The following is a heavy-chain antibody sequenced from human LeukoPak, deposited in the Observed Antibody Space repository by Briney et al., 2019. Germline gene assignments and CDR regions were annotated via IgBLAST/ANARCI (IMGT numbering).Heavy chain of an antibody. V-gene: IGHV3-48*01. J-gene: IGHJ4*02. Sequence: PGGSLRLSCAASGFTFSSYSMNWVRQAPGKGLEWVSYISSSSSTTYYADSVKGRFTISRDNAKNSLYLQMNSLRAEDTAVYYCERDFSAGYGDKYFDYWGQGTLVTVSS. CDR3: ERDFSAGYGDKYFDY. D-gene: IGHD4-17*01. CDR1: GFTFSSYS. CDR2: ISSSSSTT.